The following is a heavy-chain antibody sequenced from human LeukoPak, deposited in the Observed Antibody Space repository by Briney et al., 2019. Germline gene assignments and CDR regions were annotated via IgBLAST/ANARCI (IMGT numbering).Heavy chain of an antibody. CDR2: IKQDGSEK. CDR3: ARADGDYGYAFDI. D-gene: IGHD4-17*01. V-gene: IGHV3-7*01. Sequence: GGSLRLSCAASGFTFSSYWMSWVRQAPGKGLEWVANIKQDGSEKYYVDSVKGRFTISRDSAKNSLYLQMNSLRAEDTAVYYCARADGDYGYAFDIWGQGTMVTVSS. J-gene: IGHJ3*02. CDR1: GFTFSSYW.